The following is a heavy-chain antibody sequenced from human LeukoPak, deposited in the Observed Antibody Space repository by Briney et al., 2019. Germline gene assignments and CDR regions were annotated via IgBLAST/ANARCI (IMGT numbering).Heavy chain of an antibody. CDR2: INPNSGGT. D-gene: IGHD5-24*01. J-gene: IGHJ5*02. CDR1: GYTFTGYY. CDR3: ARDPAGYNSNWFDP. V-gene: IGHV1-2*02. Sequence: GESLKISCKGSGYTFTGYYMHWVRQAPGQGLEWMGWINPNSGGTNYAQKFQGRVTMTRDTSISTAYMELSRLRSDDTAVYYCARDPAGYNSNWFDPWGQGTLVTVSS.